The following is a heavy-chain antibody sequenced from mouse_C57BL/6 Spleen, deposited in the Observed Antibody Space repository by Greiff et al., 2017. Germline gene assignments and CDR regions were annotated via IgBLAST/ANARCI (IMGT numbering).Heavy chain of an antibody. CDR3: TRYYYGSAWFAY. CDR1: GYTFTDYE. V-gene: IGHV1-15*01. Sequence: LVESGAELVRPGASVTLSCKASGYTFTDYEMHWVKQTPVHGLEWIGAIDPETGGTAYNQKFKGKAILTADKSSSTAYMELRSLTSEDSAVYYCTRYYYGSAWFAYWGQGTLVTVSA. J-gene: IGHJ3*01. D-gene: IGHD1-1*01. CDR2: IDPETGGT.